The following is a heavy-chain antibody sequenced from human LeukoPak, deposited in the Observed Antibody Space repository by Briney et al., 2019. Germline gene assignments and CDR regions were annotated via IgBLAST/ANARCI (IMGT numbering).Heavy chain of an antibody. V-gene: IGHV3-30*18. CDR1: GFTFSSYG. CDR2: ISYDGSNK. D-gene: IGHD2-2*01. J-gene: IGHJ4*02. Sequence: PGGSLRLSCAASGFTFSSYGMHWVRQAPGKGLEWVAVISYDGSNKYYADSVKGRFTISRDNSKNTLYLQMNSLRAEDTAVYYCAKDQSSYFDYWSQGTLVTVSS. CDR3: AKDQSSYFDY.